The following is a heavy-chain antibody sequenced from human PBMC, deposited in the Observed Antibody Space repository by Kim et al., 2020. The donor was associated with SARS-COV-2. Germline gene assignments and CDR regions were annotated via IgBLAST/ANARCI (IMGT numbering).Heavy chain of an antibody. CDR2: SHYSGNS. Sequence: SETLSLTCSVSGGSITSTNYYWAWIRQPPGKALEWIGSSHYSGNSYYNPTLKSRVTISVETSKNQVSRRMQSVAAADTAVFYCVTGRRGYYNFGMDLWGQGTPGSVSS. CDR3: VTGRRGYYNFGMDL. V-gene: IGHV4-39*07. CDR1: GGSITSTNYY. J-gene: IGHJ6*02. D-gene: IGHD1-1*01.